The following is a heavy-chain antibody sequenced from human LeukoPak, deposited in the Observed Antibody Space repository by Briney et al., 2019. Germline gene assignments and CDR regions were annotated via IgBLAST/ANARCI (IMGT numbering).Heavy chain of an antibody. CDR3: ARNQLLWFGESNFDY. D-gene: IGHD3-10*01. J-gene: IGHJ4*02. V-gene: IGHV2-5*01. Sequence: SGPTLVKPTQTLTLTCTFSGFSLSTSGVGVGWIRQPPGKALEWLALIYWNDDKRYSPSLKSRLTITKDTSKNQVVLTMTNMDPVDTATYYCARNQLLWFGESNFDYWGQGTLVTVSS. CDR1: GFSLSTSGVG. CDR2: IYWNDDK.